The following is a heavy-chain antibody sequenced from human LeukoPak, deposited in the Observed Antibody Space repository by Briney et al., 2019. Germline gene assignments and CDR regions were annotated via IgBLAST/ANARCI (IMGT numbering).Heavy chain of an antibody. CDR1: GFTFSIYG. Sequence: GRSLRLSCAASGFTFSIYGMHWVRQAPGKGLEYVSAISSKGSSTYYANSVKGRFTVSRDNSKNTLYLQMGSLRADDMAVYYCARDGCTTTACYDYWGQGTPVTVSS. CDR2: ISSKGSST. V-gene: IGHV3-64*01. J-gene: IGHJ4*02. CDR3: ARDGCTTTACYDY. D-gene: IGHD2-2*01.